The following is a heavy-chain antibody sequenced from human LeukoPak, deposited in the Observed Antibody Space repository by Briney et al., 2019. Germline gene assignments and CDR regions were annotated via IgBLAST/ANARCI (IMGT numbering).Heavy chain of an antibody. V-gene: IGHV3-7*04. CDR3: ARAWQRAFDI. Sequence: GGSLRLSCAASGFTFSTSWMSWVRQTPGKGLEWVASIKQDGSKKYYVDSVRGRFTISRDNAKNSLSLQMNSLRAEDTAVYYCARAWQRAFDIWGQGTMVTVSS. J-gene: IGHJ3*02. CDR2: IKQDGSKK. CDR1: GFTFSTSW.